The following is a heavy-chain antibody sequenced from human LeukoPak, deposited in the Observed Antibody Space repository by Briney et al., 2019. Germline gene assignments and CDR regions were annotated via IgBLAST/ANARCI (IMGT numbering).Heavy chain of an antibody. J-gene: IGHJ4*02. V-gene: IGHV1-46*01. CDR3: AREGSGFSGSYYGVYDY. CDR2: INPSGGST. Sequence: ASVKVSCKASGYSFVLYGISWVRQAPGQGLEWMGIINPSGGSTSYAQKFQGRVTMTRDTSTSTVYMELSSLRSEDTAVYYCAREGSGFSGSYYGVYDYWGQGTLVTVSS. CDR1: GYSFVLYG. D-gene: IGHD1-26*01.